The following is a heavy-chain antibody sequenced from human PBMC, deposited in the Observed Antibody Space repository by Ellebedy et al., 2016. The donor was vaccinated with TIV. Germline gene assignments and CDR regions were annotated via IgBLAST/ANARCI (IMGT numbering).Heavy chain of an antibody. CDR3: ARGHFDWSPLDN. V-gene: IGHV3-74*01. Sequence: GESLKISCAASGFTLSLYWMHWVRQSPGKGLVWVSRINSDGTSTNYAGSVKGRFTISRDNAKNTLYLQMHSLRVEDTAVYYCARGHFDWSPLDNWGQGTTVTVSS. CDR1: GFTLSLYW. D-gene: IGHD3-9*01. CDR2: INSDGTST. J-gene: IGHJ6*02.